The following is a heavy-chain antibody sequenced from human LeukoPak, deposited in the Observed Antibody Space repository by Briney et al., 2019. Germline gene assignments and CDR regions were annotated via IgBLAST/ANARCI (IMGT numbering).Heavy chain of an antibody. J-gene: IGHJ3*02. D-gene: IGHD3-22*01. CDR1: GYTFTGYY. CDR2: INPNSGDT. Sequence: ASVKVSCXASGYTFTGYYMHWARQAPGQGLEWMGWINPNSGDTNYAQKLQDRVTMTRDTSISTAYMELNRLRSDDTAVYYCAISKDYYDSSGYYSHAFDIWGQRTMVTVST. CDR3: AISKDYYDSSGYYSHAFDI. V-gene: IGHV1-2*02.